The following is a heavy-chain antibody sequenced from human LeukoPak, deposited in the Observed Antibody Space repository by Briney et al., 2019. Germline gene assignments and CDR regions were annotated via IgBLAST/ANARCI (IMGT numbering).Heavy chain of an antibody. CDR1: GFTFSSYA. V-gene: IGHV3-30*02. CDR3: AKDRHVLLWFGELPDY. D-gene: IGHD3-10*01. Sequence: GGSLRLSCAASGFTFSSYAMSWVRQAPGKGLEWVAFIRYDGSNKYYADSVKGRFTISRDNSKNTLYLQMNSLRAEDTAVYYCAKDRHVLLWFGELPDYWGQGTLVTVSS. CDR2: IRYDGSNK. J-gene: IGHJ4*02.